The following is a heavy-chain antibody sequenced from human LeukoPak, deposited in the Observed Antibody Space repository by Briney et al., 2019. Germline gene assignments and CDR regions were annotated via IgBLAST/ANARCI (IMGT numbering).Heavy chain of an antibody. D-gene: IGHD4-17*01. CDR3: ARENYGDYVVFDY. CDR2: IKQDGTEK. Sequence: PGGSLRLSCAASGFTFTTYWLGWVRQPPGKGLEWVANIKQDGTEKYYVDSVKGRFTISRDNAKNSLYLQMNSLRAEDTAVYYCARENYGDYVVFDYWGQGTLVTVSS. CDR1: GFTFTTYW. J-gene: IGHJ4*02. V-gene: IGHV3-7*01.